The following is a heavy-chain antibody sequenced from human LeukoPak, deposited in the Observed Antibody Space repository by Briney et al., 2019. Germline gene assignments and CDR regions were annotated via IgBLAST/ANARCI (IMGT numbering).Heavy chain of an antibody. CDR3: AKAVGGFGELLPLYFDY. CDR1: GFTFDDYA. J-gene: IGHJ4*02. CDR2: ISWNSGSI. Sequence: GGSLRLSCAASGFTFDDYAMHWVRQAPGKGLEWVSGISWNSGSIGYADSVKGRFTISRDNAKSSLYLQMNSLRAEDTALYYCAKAVGGFGELLPLYFDYWGQGTLVTVSS. V-gene: IGHV3-9*01. D-gene: IGHD3-10*01.